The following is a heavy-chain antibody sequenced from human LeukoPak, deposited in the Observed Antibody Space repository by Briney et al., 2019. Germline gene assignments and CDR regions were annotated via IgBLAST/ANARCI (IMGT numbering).Heavy chain of an antibody. Sequence: GASVKVSCKASGYTFTSYYMHWVRQAPGQGLEWMGIINPSGGSTSYAQKFQGRVTMTRGTSTSTVYMELSSLRSEDTAVYYCARGRYGEDSSSWSYYYYGMDVWGRGTTVTVSS. CDR1: GYTFTSYY. D-gene: IGHD6-13*01. J-gene: IGHJ6*02. CDR3: ARGRYGEDSSSWSYYYYGMDV. CDR2: INPSGGST. V-gene: IGHV1-46*01.